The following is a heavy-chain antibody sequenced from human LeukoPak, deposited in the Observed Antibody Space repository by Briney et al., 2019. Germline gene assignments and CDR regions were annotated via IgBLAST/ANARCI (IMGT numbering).Heavy chain of an antibody. V-gene: IGHV4-38-2*02. D-gene: IGHD7-27*01. J-gene: IGHJ6*03. CDR2: IYHSGST. CDR1: GYSISSGYY. CDR3: ARSGVYYYYYMDV. Sequence: SETLSLTCTVSGYSISSGYYWGWIRQPPGKGLGWIGSIYHSGSTYYNPSLKSRVTISVDTSNNQFSLKLSSVTAADTAVYYCARSGVYYYYYMDVWGKGTTVTVSS.